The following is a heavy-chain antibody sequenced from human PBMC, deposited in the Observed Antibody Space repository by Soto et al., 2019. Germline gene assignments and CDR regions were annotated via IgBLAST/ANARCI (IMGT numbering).Heavy chain of an antibody. CDR3: ARLPPYSSGWARFDY. CDR2: IYPGDSDT. D-gene: IGHD6-19*01. CDR1: GYSFTSYW. J-gene: IGHJ4*02. Sequence: GESLKISCQASGYSFTSYWIAWVRQMPGKGLEWMAIIYPGDSDTRYRPSFQGQVTISADKSISTAYLQWSSLKASDTAMYYCARLPPYSSGWARFDYWGPGTLVTVSS. V-gene: IGHV5-51*01.